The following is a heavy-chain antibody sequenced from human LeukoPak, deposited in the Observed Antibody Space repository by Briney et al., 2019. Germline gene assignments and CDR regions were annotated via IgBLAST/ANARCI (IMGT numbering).Heavy chain of an antibody. V-gene: IGHV3-30*04. CDR2: ISFDGSNK. Sequence: GGSLRLSCAASGFTFSSYAMHWVRQAPGKGLEWVAVISFDGSNKYYADSVKGRFTISRDNSKNTLFLHMNNLRAEDTAIYYCAKQYRVQDYFYYYMDVWGKGTTVTVSS. J-gene: IGHJ6*03. D-gene: IGHD1-14*01. CDR1: GFTFSSYA. CDR3: AKQYRVQDYFYYYMDV.